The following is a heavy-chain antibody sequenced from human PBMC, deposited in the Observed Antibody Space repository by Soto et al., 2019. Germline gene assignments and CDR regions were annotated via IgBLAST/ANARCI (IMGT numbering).Heavy chain of an antibody. CDR1: GFTFSSYW. Sequence: GGSLRLSCAASGFTFSSYWTHWVRQAPGKGLVWVSRINSDGSSTSYADSVKGRFTISRDNAKNTLYLQMNSLRAEDTAVYYCARDNYCSSTSCYVGGNYHYFMDFRGKGSSVIVSS. J-gene: IGHJ6*03. V-gene: IGHV3-74*01. D-gene: IGHD2-2*01. CDR2: INSDGSST. CDR3: ARDNYCSSTSCYVGGNYHYFMDF.